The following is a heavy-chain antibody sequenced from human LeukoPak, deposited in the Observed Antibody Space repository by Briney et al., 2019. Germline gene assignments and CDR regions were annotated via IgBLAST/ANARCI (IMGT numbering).Heavy chain of an antibody. CDR3: ARDLSRRYYYDSSGHGWFDP. V-gene: IGHV4-31*03. CDR2: INYSGTT. D-gene: IGHD3-22*01. CDR1: GGSISSDGYY. J-gene: IGHJ5*02. Sequence: NPSQTLSLTCTVSGGSISSDGYYWIWLRQHQGQGLEWIGYINYSGTTFYYPSLKSRVTIAVDTSKNQFSLKLSSVTAADTAVYYCARDLSRRYYYDSSGHGWFDPWGQGTLVTVSS.